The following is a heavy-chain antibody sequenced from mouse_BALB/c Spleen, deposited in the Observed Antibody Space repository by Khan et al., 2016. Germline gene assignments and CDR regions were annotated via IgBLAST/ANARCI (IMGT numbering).Heavy chain of an antibody. D-gene: IGHD2-3*01. Sequence: EVKLEESGGGLVQPGGSMKISCVASGFTFSNYWMNWVRQSPEKGLEWVAEIRLKSNNYATHYAESVQGRFTISRDDSKSSVYLQMNNLRAEDTSIYYCTRRTGYYVACGQGTTLTVSS. J-gene: IGHJ2*01. CDR1: GFTFSNYW. CDR2: IRLKSNNYAT. V-gene: IGHV6-6*02. CDR3: TRRTGYYVA.